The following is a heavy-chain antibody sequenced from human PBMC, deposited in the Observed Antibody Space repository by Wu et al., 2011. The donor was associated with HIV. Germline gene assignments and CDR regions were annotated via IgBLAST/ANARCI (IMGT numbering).Heavy chain of an antibody. CDR2: MNPNNGDT. J-gene: IGHJ1*01. D-gene: IGHD2-8*02. CDR1: GYSFIDHH. Sequence: QVQLVQSGAELKKPGASVKVSCEASGYSFIDHHIHWVRQAPGQGLEWLGWMNPNNGDTAYAQTFLGRVTMTRDTSINTAYMELSRLTSDDTALYYCAREWRYCTGGSPCPSEYLQHWGQGTLV. V-gene: IGHV1-2*02. CDR3: AREWRYCTGGSPCPSEYLQH.